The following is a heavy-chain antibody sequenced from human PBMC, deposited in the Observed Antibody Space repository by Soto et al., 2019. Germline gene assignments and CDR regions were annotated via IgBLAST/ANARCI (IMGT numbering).Heavy chain of an antibody. Sequence: EVQLVESGGGLVQPGGSLRLSCAASGFTVSSYWMSWVRQAPGKGLEWVANIKEDGSDMYYVDSVKGRFTISRDNAKNSLYLQMNSLRAEDTAVYYCATEVWVYYDFWSGYSDYWGQGTLVTVSS. CDR3: ATEVWVYYDFWSGYSDY. CDR2: IKEDGSDM. V-gene: IGHV3-7*01. J-gene: IGHJ4*02. D-gene: IGHD3-3*01. CDR1: GFTVSSYW.